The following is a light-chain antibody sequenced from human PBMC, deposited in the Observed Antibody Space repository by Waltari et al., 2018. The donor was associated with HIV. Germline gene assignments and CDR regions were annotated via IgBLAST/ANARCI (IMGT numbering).Light chain of an antibody. J-gene: IGKJ2*01. CDR2: DAS. CDR3: QQYNHWPPGYT. Sequence: TVMTRSPATLFVSPGETATLVCGATESISSDLAWYQQKLGQAPGPLVYDASTRATGIPARFSGSGSGTEFTLTISSLQSEDFAVYYCQQYNHWPPGYTFGQGTKLQI. V-gene: IGKV3-15*01. CDR1: ESISSD.